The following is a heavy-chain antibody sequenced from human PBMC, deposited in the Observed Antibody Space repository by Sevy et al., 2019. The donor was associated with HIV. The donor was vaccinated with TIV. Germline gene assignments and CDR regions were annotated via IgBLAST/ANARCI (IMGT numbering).Heavy chain of an antibody. Sequence: ASVKVSCKVSGYTLTELSMHWVRQAPGKGLEWMGGFDPEDGETIYAQKFQGRVTMTEDTSTDTAYMELSSLRSEDTAVYYCATRHTIRFLEWLEPYYFDYWGQGTLVTVSS. CDR2: FDPEDGET. CDR1: GYTLTELS. D-gene: IGHD3-3*01. CDR3: ATRHTIRFLEWLEPYYFDY. J-gene: IGHJ4*02. V-gene: IGHV1-24*01.